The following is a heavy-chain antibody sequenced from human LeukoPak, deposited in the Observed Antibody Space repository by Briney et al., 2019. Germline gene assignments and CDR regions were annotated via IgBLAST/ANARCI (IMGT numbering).Heavy chain of an antibody. Sequence: PGGSLRLSCAASGFTFSSYWMSWVRQAPGKGLEWVANIKQDGSEKYYVDSVKGRFTISRDNAKNSLYLQMNSLRAEDTAVYYCAKVDGYSSTRHWGQGTLVTVSS. D-gene: IGHD6-19*01. CDR2: IKQDGSEK. J-gene: IGHJ1*01. CDR3: AKVDGYSSTRH. CDR1: GFTFSSYW. V-gene: IGHV3-7*03.